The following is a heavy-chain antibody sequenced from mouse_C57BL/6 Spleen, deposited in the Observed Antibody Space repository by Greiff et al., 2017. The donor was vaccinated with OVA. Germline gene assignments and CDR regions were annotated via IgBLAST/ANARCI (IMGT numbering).Heavy chain of an antibody. CDR2: INPGSGGT. CDR3: ARRGNYDYYFDY. D-gene: IGHD2-4*01. CDR1: GYAFTSYL. J-gene: IGHJ2*01. V-gene: IGHV1-54*01. Sequence: QVQLQQSGAELVRTGTSVKVSCKASGYAFTSYLIEWVKQRPGQGLEWIGVINPGSGGTNYNEKFKGKATLTADKSSSTAYMQLSSLTSEDSAVYFCARRGNYDYYFDYGGQGTTLTVSS.